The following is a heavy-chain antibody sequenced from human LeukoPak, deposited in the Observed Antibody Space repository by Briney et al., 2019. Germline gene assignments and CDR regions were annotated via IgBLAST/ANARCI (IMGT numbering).Heavy chain of an antibody. V-gene: IGHV4-4*07. CDR1: GGSISSYY. CDR2: IYTSGST. Sequence: SETLSLTCTVSGGSISSYYWSWIRQPAGKGLEWIGRIYTSGSTNHNPSLKSRVTMSVDTSKNQFSLKLSSVTAADTAVYYCAREPTYYCSGGSCYFVDYWGQGTLVTVSS. J-gene: IGHJ4*02. CDR3: AREPTYYCSGGSCYFVDY. D-gene: IGHD2-15*01.